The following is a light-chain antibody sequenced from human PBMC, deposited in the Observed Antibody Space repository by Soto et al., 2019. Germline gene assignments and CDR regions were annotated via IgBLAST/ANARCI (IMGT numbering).Light chain of an antibody. V-gene: IGKV1-39*01. CDR2: AAS. J-gene: IGKJ2*01. CDR3: QQSYTSPVYT. CDR1: QNIIFY. Sequence: DIQMTQSPSSLSASVGDRVTITCRASQNIIFYLNWYQQKPGKAPKLLIYAASNLQSEVPSRFSGSGSGTEFRLTIRSLQPEDCATYFCQQSYTSPVYTFGQGTKLEIK.